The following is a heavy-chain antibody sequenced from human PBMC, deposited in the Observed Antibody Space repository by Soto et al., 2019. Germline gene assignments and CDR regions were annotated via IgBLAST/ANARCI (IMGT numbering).Heavy chain of an antibody. CDR2: IYYSGST. Sequence: QVQLQESGPGLVKPSQTLSLTCTVSGGSISSGGYYWSWIRQHPGKGLEWIGYIYYSGSTYYNPCLKSRVTISIDTSKNQFSLKVSSVTAADTAVYYCARVRVSGGFSNMDVWGKGTTVTVSS. CDR1: GGSISSGGYY. CDR3: ARVRVSGGFSNMDV. D-gene: IGHD3-10*01. V-gene: IGHV4-31*03. J-gene: IGHJ6*03.